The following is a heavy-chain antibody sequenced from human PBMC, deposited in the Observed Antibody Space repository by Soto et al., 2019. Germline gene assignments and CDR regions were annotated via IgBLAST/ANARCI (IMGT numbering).Heavy chain of an antibody. Sequence: EVQLLESGGGLVQPGGSLRLSCAASGITFTAYAMSWVRQAPGKGLEWVSSISGSGGSTYYADSVKGRLTISRDNSKNTLYLQMNSLRAEDTAVYYCAKISIPAATNFYWGQGTLVTVSS. CDR3: AKISIPAATNFY. CDR1: GITFTAYA. CDR2: ISGSGGST. D-gene: IGHD2-2*01. J-gene: IGHJ4*02. V-gene: IGHV3-23*01.